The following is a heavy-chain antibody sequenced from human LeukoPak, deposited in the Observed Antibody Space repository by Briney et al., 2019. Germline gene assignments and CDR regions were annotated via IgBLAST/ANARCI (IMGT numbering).Heavy chain of an antibody. CDR3: ARGAGATYGHSFFDY. J-gene: IGHJ4*02. CDR2: MNPKSGKA. D-gene: IGHD3-10*01. V-gene: IGHV1-8*01. CDR1: GYHFTNDD. Sequence: ASVKVSCKASGYHFTNDDINWVRQAPGEGLEWMGRMNPKSGKAGYAQKFQGRLTLTRNTPITAAYMELNSLTADDTAVYYCARGAGATYGHSFFDYWGQGALVIVSS.